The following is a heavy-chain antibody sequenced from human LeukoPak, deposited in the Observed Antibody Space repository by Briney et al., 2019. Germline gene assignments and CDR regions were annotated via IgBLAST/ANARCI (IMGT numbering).Heavy chain of an antibody. CDR3: VRDFPENWQLVPLLDY. CDR1: GYTFTSYG. J-gene: IGHJ4*02. Sequence: GASVKVSCKASGYTFTSYGISWVRQAPGQGLEWMGWISAYNGNTNYAQKLQGRVTMTTDTSTSTAYMELRSLRSDDTAVYYCVRDFPENWQLVPLLDYWGQGTLVTVSS. V-gene: IGHV1-18*01. CDR2: ISAYNGNT. D-gene: IGHD6-6*01.